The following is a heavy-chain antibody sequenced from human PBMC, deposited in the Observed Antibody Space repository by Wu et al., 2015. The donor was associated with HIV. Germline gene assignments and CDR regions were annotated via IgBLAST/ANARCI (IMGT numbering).Heavy chain of an antibody. Sequence: QVQLLQSGAEMKKPGSSVTVSCKASGYTFTTSDIHWVRQASGQGLEWMGWINPNSGKGYYAQRFQGRVTMSRNISTTTAHMELSSLTSEDTAVYYCGRRGSWGDRTTIIRGGVDVWGQGTTVSVSS. V-gene: IGHV1-8*01. CDR1: GYTFTTSD. CDR3: GRRGSWGDRTTIIRGGVDV. D-gene: IGHD3-10*01. J-gene: IGHJ6*02. CDR2: INPNSGKG.